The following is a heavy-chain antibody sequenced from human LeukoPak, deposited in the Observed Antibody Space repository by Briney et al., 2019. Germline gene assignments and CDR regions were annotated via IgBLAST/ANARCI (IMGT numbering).Heavy chain of an antibody. J-gene: IGHJ4*02. CDR3: ARGLRGGHYYDRSGYYAY. Sequence: SVKVSCKASGGTFSNYAFSWVRQAPGQGLEWMGGIIPIFGTADYAQKFQGRVTITADESSSTAYMELSSLRSEDTAVYYCARGLRGGHYYDRSGYYAYWGQGTLVTVSS. CDR2: IIPIFGTA. D-gene: IGHD3-22*01. CDR1: GGTFSNYA. V-gene: IGHV1-69*01.